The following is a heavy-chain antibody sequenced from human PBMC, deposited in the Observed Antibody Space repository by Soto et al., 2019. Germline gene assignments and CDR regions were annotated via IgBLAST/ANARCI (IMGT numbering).Heavy chain of an antibody. CDR2: IIPILGIA. V-gene: IGHV1-69*02. CDR1: GGTFSSYT. J-gene: IGHJ3*02. CDR3: ARVDGSGGEDAFDI. D-gene: IGHD3-3*01. Sequence: QVQLVQSGAEVKKPGSSVKVSCKASGGTFSSYTISWVRQAPGQGLEWMGRIIPILGIANYAQKFQGRVTITADKSTSTAYMELSSLRSEDTGVYYCARVDGSGGEDAFDIGGKGTMVTVSS.